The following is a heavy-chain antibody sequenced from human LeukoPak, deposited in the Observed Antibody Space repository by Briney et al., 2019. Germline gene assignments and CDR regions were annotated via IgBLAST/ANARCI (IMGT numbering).Heavy chain of an antibody. V-gene: IGHV4-4*07. Sequence: SETLSLTCTVSGVSITSYHWSWIRQPAGKGLEWIGRVHASGTSNYNPSLKSRVTMSIDTSKNQVSLKLTSVTAADTAVYYCARDGLYSYGYSYFDYWGQGTLVTVSS. D-gene: IGHD5-18*01. CDR1: GVSITSYH. CDR3: ARDGLYSYGYSYFDY. J-gene: IGHJ4*02. CDR2: VHASGTS.